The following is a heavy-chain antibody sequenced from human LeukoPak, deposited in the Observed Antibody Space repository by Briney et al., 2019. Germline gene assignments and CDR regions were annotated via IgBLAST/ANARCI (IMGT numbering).Heavy chain of an antibody. CDR2: IYYSGST. Sequence: NPSETLSLTCTASGGSISSYYWSWIRQPPGKGLEWIGYIYYSGSTNYNPSLKSRVTISVDTSKNQFSLKLSSVTAADTAVYYCAREYCSGGSCYFGYWGQGTLVTASS. D-gene: IGHD2-15*01. V-gene: IGHV4-59*01. CDR1: GGSISSYY. J-gene: IGHJ4*02. CDR3: AREYCSGGSCYFGY.